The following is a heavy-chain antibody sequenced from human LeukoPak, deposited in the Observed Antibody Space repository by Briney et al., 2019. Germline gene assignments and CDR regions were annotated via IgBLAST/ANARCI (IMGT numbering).Heavy chain of an antibody. D-gene: IGHD2-21*01. Sequence: PGGSLRLSRAASGFTFSDYYMSWIRQAPGKGLEWVSYISSGGSNIYYADSVKGRFTISRDNAKNSLYLQMNSLRAEDTAVYYCARHLVVATYDYWGQGTLVSVSS. CDR1: GFTFSDYY. CDR3: ARHLVVATYDY. CDR2: ISSGGSNI. V-gene: IGHV3-11*01. J-gene: IGHJ4*02.